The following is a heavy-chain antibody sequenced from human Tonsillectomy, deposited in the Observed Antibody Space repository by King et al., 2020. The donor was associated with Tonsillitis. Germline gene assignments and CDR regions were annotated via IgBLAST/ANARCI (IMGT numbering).Heavy chain of an antibody. V-gene: IGHV3-23*04. CDR2: ISVIGGST. J-gene: IGHJ6*03. D-gene: IGHD7-27*01. CDR3: AKVPGYYYYYYMDV. Sequence: VQLVESGGGLVQPGGSLRLSCEASGFTFSSYAMHWVRQAPGKGLAWVSGISVIGGSTYYADSVKGRFTISRDNSKNTRYLQMNSLRAEDTAVYYCAKVPGYYYYYYMDVWGKGTTVTVSS. CDR1: GFTFSSYA.